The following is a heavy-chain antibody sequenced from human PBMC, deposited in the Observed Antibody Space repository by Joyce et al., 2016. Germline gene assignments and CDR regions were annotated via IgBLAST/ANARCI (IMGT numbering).Heavy chain of an antibody. V-gene: IGHV3-30-3*01. CDR1: GFTFSHYA. J-gene: IGHJ1*01. CDR2: VSHDGSSV. CDR3: ARGSPPEH. Sequence: QVQLVESGGGVVQPGRSLRVSCAASGFTFSHYAMHWVRQAPGKELEWVAGVSHDGSSVYHADSVKGRFTVSRDDSKSTLSLQMDSLRPEDTALYYCARGSPPEHWGQGTLVTVSS.